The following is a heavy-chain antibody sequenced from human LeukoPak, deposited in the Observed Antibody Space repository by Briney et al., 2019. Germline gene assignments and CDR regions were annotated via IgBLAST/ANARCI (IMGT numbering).Heavy chain of an antibody. J-gene: IGHJ5*02. D-gene: IGHD5-24*01. Sequence: PWQTVSLICTVSGGSMRNYYWTWIRESPGRGLEWIGYVYYPGSTNYNPSLKRRVTIALDTSKNQFSLKLSSVTAADTALYYCANSRDAYNGVSWGQGTLV. V-gene: IGHV4-59*01. CDR2: VYYPGST. CDR1: GGSMRNYY. CDR3: ANSRDAYNGVS.